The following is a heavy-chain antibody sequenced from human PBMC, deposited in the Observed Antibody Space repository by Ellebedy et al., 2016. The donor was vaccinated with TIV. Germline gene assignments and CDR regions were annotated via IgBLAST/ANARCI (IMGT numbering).Heavy chain of an antibody. CDR3: ARDGTLFGAYMDV. CDR2: IWYDGSNK. J-gene: IGHJ6*03. V-gene: IGHV3-33*01. D-gene: IGHD3-3*01. Sequence: GGSLRLSXAASGFTFSDYGMHWVRQAPGKGLEWVAVIWYDGSNKFSADSVKGRFTISRDNSKNTLYLQMNSLRADDTAMYYCARDGTLFGAYMDVWGNGTTVTVSS. CDR1: GFTFSDYG.